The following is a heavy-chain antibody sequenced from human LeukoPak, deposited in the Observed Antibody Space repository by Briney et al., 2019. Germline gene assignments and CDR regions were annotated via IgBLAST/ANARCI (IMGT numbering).Heavy chain of an antibody. CDR1: GFTFSSYW. CDR2: ISGSGGST. J-gene: IGHJ4*02. V-gene: IGHV3-23*01. Sequence: GGSLRLSCAASGFTFSSYWMHWVRQAPGKGLEWVSAISGSGGSTYYADSVKGRFTISRDNSKNTLYLQMNSLRAEDTAVYYCAKCPPDTAMVSFPRYYFDYWGQGTLVTVSS. D-gene: IGHD5-18*01. CDR3: AKCPPDTAMVSFPRYYFDY.